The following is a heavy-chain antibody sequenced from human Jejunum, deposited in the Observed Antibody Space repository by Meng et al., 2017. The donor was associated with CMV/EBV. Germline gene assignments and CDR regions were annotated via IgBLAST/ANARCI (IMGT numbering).Heavy chain of an antibody. D-gene: IGHD2/OR15-2a*01. V-gene: IGHV1-69*10. CDR1: GGSFSTYT. J-gene: IGHJ4*02. Sequence: QLPLVTAGAEVHKPGYSVTVACNTSGGSFSTYTFSWVRQAPGQRLEWMGGLIPVLNKAKYATRFQDRVTFTADETTTTAYMELSSLTFEDTAVYFCARGRGNQPLFDFWGQGTLVTVSS. CDR3: ARGRGNQPLFDF. CDR2: LIPVLNKA.